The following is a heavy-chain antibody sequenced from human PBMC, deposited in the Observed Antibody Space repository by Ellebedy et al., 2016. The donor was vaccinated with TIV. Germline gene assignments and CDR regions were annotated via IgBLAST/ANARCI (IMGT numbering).Heavy chain of an antibody. V-gene: IGHV3-23*01. Sequence: GESLKISCAASGFTFSSYAMSWVRQAPGKGLEWVSTVTGSGSSTYYADSVKGRFTISTDDSRTTLFRQMNSLRADDTAVYYCAQDAQGYAFAWGQGTLVTVSS. J-gene: IGHJ4*02. CDR3: AQDAQGYAFA. CDR2: VTGSGSST. CDR1: GFTFSSYA. D-gene: IGHD1-1*01.